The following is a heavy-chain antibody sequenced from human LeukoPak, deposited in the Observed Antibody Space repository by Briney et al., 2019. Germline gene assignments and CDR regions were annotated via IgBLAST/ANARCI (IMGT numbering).Heavy chain of an antibody. CDR1: GGSFSGYY. CDR3: ARLSQIVAFDI. V-gene: IGHV4-34*01. J-gene: IGHJ3*02. D-gene: IGHD6-6*01. Sequence: KASETLSLTCAVYGGSFSGYYWSWIRQPPGKGLEWIGEINRSGSTNYNPSLKSRVTISVDTSKNQFSLKLSSVTAADTAVYYCARLSQIVAFDIWGQGTMVTVSS. CDR2: INRSGST.